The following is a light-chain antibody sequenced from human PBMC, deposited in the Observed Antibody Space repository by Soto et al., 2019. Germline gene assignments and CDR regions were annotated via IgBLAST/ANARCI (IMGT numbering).Light chain of an antibody. CDR2: HAS. Sequence: EIVMTQSPATLSVSPGERATLSCRASQSVSSNLAWYQQKPGQAPRFLIFHASTRATGIPARFSGSGSGTEFTLTISSLQSEDFAVYYCQQYNDHYSFGQGTKL. CDR3: QQYNDHYS. J-gene: IGKJ2*03. V-gene: IGKV3-15*01. CDR1: QSVSSN.